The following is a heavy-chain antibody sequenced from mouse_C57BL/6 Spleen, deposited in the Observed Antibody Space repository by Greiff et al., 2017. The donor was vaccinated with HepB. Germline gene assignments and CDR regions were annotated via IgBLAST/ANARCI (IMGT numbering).Heavy chain of an antibody. V-gene: IGHV1-19*01. CDR3: ARGWDDYAMDY. CDR1: GYTFTDYY. D-gene: IGHD4-1*01. CDR2: INPYNGGT. J-gene: IGHJ4*01. Sequence: EVKLQESGPVLVKPGASVKMSCKASGYTFTDYYMNWVKQSHGKSLEWIGVINPYNGGTSYNQKFKGKATLTVDKSSSTAYMELNSLTSEDSAVYYCARGWDDYAMDYWGQGTSVTVSS.